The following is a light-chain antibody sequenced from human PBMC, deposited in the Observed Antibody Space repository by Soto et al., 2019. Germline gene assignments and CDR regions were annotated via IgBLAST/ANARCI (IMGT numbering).Light chain of an antibody. Sequence: IQMTQPPSTRSASTGDRVTISCRMRQGISSYLAWYQQKPGKAPEILIYAASTLQSGVPSRFSGSGAGTDFTLTISCLQSEDFATYYCQQYYSFPRTFGQGTQVDIK. CDR2: AAS. CDR3: QQYYSFPRT. CDR1: QGISSY. J-gene: IGKJ1*01. V-gene: IGKV1D-8*01.